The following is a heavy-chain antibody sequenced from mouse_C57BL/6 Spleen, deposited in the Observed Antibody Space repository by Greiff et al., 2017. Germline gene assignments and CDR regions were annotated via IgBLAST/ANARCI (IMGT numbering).Heavy chain of an antibody. J-gene: IGHJ2*01. Sequence: EVKVVESGGGLVKPGGSLKLSCAASGFTFSSYAMSWVRQTPEKRLEWVATISDGGSYTYYPDNVKGRFTISRDNAKNNLYLQMSHLKSEDTAMYYCARDYYGSSPGGFDYWGQGTTLTVSS. CDR3: ARDYYGSSPGGFDY. CDR1: GFTFSSYA. CDR2: ISDGGSYT. D-gene: IGHD1-1*01. V-gene: IGHV5-4*01.